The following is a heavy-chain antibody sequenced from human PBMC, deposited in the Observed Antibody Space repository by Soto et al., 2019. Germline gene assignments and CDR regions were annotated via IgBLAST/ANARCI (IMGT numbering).Heavy chain of an antibody. V-gene: IGHV2-5*02. J-gene: IGHJ5*02. Sequence: SGPTLVNPTQTLTLTCTFSGFSLSTTGVGVGWIRQPPGKALECLALIYWDDNKRYSPSLKSRLTITRDTSKNQVVLTMTNMDPVDTATYYCAHIPNYYQYNWFDPWGQGTLVTVSS. CDR1: GFSLSTTGVG. D-gene: IGHD3-10*01. CDR3: AHIPNYYQYNWFDP. CDR2: IYWDDNK.